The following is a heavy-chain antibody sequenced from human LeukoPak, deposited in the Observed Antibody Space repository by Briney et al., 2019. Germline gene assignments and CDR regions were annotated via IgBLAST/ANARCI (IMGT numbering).Heavy chain of an antibody. Sequence: SETLSLTCTVSGGSISSYYWSWLRQSPGKGLEWFGYIYDTGTTNYNPSLGSRVTISVDTSRNQFSLKLNSLTAADTAVYYCAREVGSQYYGSGSYSAAHFDHWGQGTLVTVSS. J-gene: IGHJ4*02. V-gene: IGHV4-59*01. CDR1: GGSISSYY. CDR2: IYDTGTT. D-gene: IGHD3-10*01. CDR3: AREVGSQYYGSGSYSAAHFDH.